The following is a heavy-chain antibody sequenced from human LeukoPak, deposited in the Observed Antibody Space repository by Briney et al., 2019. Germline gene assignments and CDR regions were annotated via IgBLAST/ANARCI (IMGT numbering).Heavy chain of an antibody. CDR1: GGSISSGDYY. J-gene: IGHJ3*01. Sequence: PSQTLSFTCTVSGGSISSGDYYWSWIRQPPGKGLEWIGYIYYSGSTYYNPSLKSRVTISVDTSKNQFSLKLSSVTAADTAVYYCARSYYGSGSSFYAFYVWGQGTMVTVSS. V-gene: IGHV4-30-4*01. CDR3: ARSYYGSGSSFYAFYV. CDR2: IYYSGST. D-gene: IGHD3-10*01.